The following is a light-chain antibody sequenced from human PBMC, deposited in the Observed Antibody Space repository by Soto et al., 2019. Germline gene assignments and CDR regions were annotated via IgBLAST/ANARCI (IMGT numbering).Light chain of an antibody. V-gene: IGKV1-8*01. CDR3: QQYFSYPVT. CDR2: AAS. J-gene: IGKJ3*01. CDR1: QGVSNY. Sequence: AIRMTQSPSSFSASTGDRVTITCRASQGVSNYLAWYQQKPGKAPKLLIYAASTLQSGVPSTFSGSGSGTDFTLTISRLQSGDFATYYCQQYFSYPVTYGPGTKVDIK.